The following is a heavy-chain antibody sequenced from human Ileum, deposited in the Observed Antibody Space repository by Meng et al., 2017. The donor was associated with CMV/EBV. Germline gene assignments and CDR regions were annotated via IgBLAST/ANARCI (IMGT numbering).Heavy chain of an antibody. CDR3: AGEDLGPCIGPGCTYFDY. Sequence: GESLKISCAGSGFTFSNYWMSWVRQAPGKGLECVANIKEDGTEKYYVDSVKGRFTISRDNAKNSLYLQTNSLRAEDTAVYYCAGEDLGPCIGPGCTYFDYWGQGNLVTVSS. V-gene: IGHV3-7*01. J-gene: IGHJ4*02. CDR1: GFTFSNYW. D-gene: IGHD2-15*01. CDR2: IKEDGTEK.